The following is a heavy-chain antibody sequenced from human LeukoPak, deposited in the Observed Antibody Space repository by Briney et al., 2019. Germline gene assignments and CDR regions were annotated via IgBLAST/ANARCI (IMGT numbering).Heavy chain of an antibody. CDR2: IYYSGST. V-gene: IGHV4-59*08. CDR1: GGSISSYY. CDR3: ARLPVAAAGRGYYYYYGMDV. Sequence: SETLSLTCTVSGGSISSYYWSWIRRPPGKGLEWIGYIYYSGSTNYNPSLKSRVTISVDTSKNQFSLKLSSVTAADTAVYYCARLPVAAAGRGYYYYYGMDVWGQGTTVTVSS. J-gene: IGHJ6*02. D-gene: IGHD6-13*01.